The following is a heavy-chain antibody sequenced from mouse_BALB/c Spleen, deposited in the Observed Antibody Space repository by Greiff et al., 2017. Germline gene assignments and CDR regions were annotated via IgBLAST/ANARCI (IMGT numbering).Heavy chain of an antibody. CDR2: IRNKANGYTT. CDR3: ARDMSSYYDDSSPYAMDY. CDR1: GFTFTDYY. V-gene: IGHV7-3*02. Sequence: EVQRVESGGGLVQPGGSLRLSCATSGFTFTDYYMSWVRQPPGKALEWLGFIRNKANGYTTEYSASVKGRFTISRDNSQSILYLQMNTLRAEDSATNYCARDMSSYYDDSSPYAMDYWGQGTSVTVSS. D-gene: IGHD1-1*01. J-gene: IGHJ4*01.